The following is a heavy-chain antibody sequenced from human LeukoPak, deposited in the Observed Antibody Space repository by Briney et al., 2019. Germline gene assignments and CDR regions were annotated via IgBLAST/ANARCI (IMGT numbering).Heavy chain of an antibody. D-gene: IGHD3-10*01. J-gene: IGHJ5*02. CDR1: GYTFTSYA. Sequence: ASVKVSCKASGYTFTSYAMHWVRQAPGQRLEWMGIINPSGGSTSYAQKFQGRVTMTRDTSTSTVYMELSSLRSEDTAVYYCAGEGYGSGSYYYNWFDPWGQGTLVTVSS. CDR2: INPSGGST. V-gene: IGHV1-46*01. CDR3: AGEGYGSGSYYYNWFDP.